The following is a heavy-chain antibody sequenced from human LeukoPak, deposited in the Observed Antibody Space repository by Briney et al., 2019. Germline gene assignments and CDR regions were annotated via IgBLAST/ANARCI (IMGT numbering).Heavy chain of an antibody. CDR3: AKGTGPFYYGMDA. V-gene: IGHV3-30-3*01. J-gene: IGHJ6*02. CDR2: ISYDGSNK. CDR1: GFTFSSYA. Sequence: GGSLRLSCAASGFTFSSYAMHWVRQAPGKGLEWVAVISYDGSNKYYADSVKGRFTISRDNSKNTLYLQMNSLRAEDTAVYYCAKGTGPFYYGMDAWGQGTTVTVSS. D-gene: IGHD2-8*02.